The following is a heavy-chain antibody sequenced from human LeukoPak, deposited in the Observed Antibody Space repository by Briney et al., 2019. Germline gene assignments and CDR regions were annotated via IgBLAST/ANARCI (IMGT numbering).Heavy chain of an antibody. D-gene: IGHD2-15*01. V-gene: IGHV1-3*01. CDR2: INAGNGNT. CDR1: GYTFTSYA. Sequence: GASVKVSCKASGYTFTSYAMHWVRQAPGQRLEWMGWINAGNGNTKYSQKFQGRVTITRDTSASTAYMELSSLRSEDTAVYYCVRGYCSGGSCWDPFDYWGQGTLVTVSS. J-gene: IGHJ4*02. CDR3: VRGYCSGGSCWDPFDY.